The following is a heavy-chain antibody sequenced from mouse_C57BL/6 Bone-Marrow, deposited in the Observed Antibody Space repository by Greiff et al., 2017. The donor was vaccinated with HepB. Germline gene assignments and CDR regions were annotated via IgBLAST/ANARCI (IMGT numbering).Heavy chain of an antibody. CDR3: ANYDDDGRGGYAMDY. CDR2: INPDSSTI. Sequence: EVKLLQSGGGLVQPGGSLKLSCAASGIDFSRYWMSWVRRAPGKGLEWIGEINPDSSTINYAPSLKDKFIISRDNAKNTLYMQMSKVRSEDTALYYCANYDDDGRGGYAMDYWGQGTSVTVSS. D-gene: IGHD2-4*01. J-gene: IGHJ4*01. V-gene: IGHV4-1*01. CDR1: GIDFSRYW.